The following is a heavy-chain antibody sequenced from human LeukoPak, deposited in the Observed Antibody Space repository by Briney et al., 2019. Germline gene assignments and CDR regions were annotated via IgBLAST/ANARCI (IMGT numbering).Heavy chain of an antibody. Sequence: GGSLRLSCAASGFTFSSYSMNWVRQAPGKGLEWVSYISSSSSTIYYADSVKGRFTISRDNAKNSLYLQMNSLRAEDTAVYYCARGVIAGYYYHVLIAAAGPIDYWGQGTLVTVSS. CDR1: GFTFSSYS. D-gene: IGHD6-13*01. CDR3: ARGVIAGYYYHVLIAAAGPIDY. CDR2: ISSSSSTI. J-gene: IGHJ4*02. V-gene: IGHV3-48*04.